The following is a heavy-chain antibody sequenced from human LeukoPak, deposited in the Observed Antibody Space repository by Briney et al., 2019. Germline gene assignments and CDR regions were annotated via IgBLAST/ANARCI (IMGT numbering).Heavy chain of an antibody. Sequence: PGGSLRLPCAASGFTFSNYAMSWVRQAPGKGLEWVAVIWYDGSNKYYADSVKGRFTISRDNSKNTLYLQMNSLRAEDTAVYYCASLEYWGQGTLVTVSS. CDR3: ASLEY. CDR2: IWYDGSNK. CDR1: GFTFSNYA. V-gene: IGHV3-33*08. J-gene: IGHJ4*02.